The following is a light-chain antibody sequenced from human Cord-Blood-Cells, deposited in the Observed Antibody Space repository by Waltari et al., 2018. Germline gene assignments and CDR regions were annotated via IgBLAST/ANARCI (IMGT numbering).Light chain of an antibody. Sequence: IQMTQSPSTLSASVGDRVTITCRASQSISSWLAWYQQKPGKAPKRLIYKASSLESGVPSRFSGSGSGTEFTLTISSLQPDDFATYYCQQYNSYSQTFGQGTKVEIK. J-gene: IGKJ1*01. CDR2: KAS. CDR1: QSISSW. CDR3: QQYNSYSQT. V-gene: IGKV1-5*03.